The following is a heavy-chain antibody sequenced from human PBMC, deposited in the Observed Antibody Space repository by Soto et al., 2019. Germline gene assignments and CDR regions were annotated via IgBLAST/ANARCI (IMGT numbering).Heavy chain of an antibody. D-gene: IGHD3-22*01. V-gene: IGHV3-7*05. Sequence: GGSLRLSCAASGFTFSSYWMSWVRQAPGKGLEWVANIKQDGSEKYYVDSVKGRFTISRDNAKNSLYLQMNSLRAEDTAVYYCARDPYYYDSSGYPQGFFFDYWGQGTLVTVSS. J-gene: IGHJ4*02. CDR1: GFTFSSYW. CDR2: IKQDGSEK. CDR3: ARDPYYYDSSGYPQGFFFDY.